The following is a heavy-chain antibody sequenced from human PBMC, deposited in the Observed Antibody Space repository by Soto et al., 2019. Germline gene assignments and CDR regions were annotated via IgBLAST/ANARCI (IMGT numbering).Heavy chain of an antibody. J-gene: IGHJ4*02. CDR1: GGSVTSGAYY. V-gene: IGHV4-30-4*01. CDR3: LRDIFESVASGSI. Sequence: PSETLSLTCNVSGGSVTSGAYYWSWIRQFPXAGLEWIGYIYFTGNRESTYYNPSLKSRLSMSMDTSNNLFSLKLTSVTAADTAIFFCLRDIFESVASGSIWGQGLRVTVSS. CDR2: IYFTGNREST. D-gene: IGHD3-3*02.